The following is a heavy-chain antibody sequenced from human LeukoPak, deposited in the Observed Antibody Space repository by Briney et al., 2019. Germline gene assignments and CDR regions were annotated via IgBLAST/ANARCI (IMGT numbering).Heavy chain of an antibody. D-gene: IGHD6-19*01. V-gene: IGHV4-34*01. CDR3: ARGLESSGWADDY. J-gene: IGHJ4*02. Sequence: SETLSLTCAVYGGSFSGYYWSWIRQPPGKGLEWIGEINHSGSTNYNPSLKSRVTISVETSKNQFSLKLSSVTAADTAVYCCARGLESSGWADDYWGQGTLVTVSS. CDR2: INHSGST. CDR1: GGSFSGYY.